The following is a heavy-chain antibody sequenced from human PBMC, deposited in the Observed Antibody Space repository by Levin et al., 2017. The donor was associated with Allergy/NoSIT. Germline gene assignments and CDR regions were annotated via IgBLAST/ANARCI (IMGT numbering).Heavy chain of an antibody. CDR3: ARLDSSGYLSG. CDR1: GGSISSYY. D-gene: IGHD3-22*01. V-gene: IGHV4-59*08. Sequence: SQTLSLTCTVSGGSISSYYWSSIRQPPGKGLEWIGYKYYSGSTKYNPSLKSRVTISVDTSKNQFSLKLSSVTAADTAVYYCARLDSSGYLSGWGQGTLVTVSS. J-gene: IGHJ4*02. CDR2: KYYSGST.